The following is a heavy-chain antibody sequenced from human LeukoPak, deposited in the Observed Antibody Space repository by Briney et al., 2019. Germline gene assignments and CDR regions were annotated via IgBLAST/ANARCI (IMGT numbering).Heavy chain of an antibody. CDR2: IYYSGST. V-gene: IGHV4-39*07. Sequence: SEPLSLPCTVSGGSISSSSYYWGWIRQPPGKGLEWIGSIYYSGSTYYNPSLKSRVTISVDTSKNQFSLKLSSVTAADTAVYYCARDSRELPNFDYWGQGTLVTVSS. J-gene: IGHJ4*02. D-gene: IGHD1-26*01. CDR1: GGSISSSSYY. CDR3: ARDSRELPNFDY.